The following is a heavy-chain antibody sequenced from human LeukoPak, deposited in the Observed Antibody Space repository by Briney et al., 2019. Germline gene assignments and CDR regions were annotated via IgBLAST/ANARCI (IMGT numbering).Heavy chain of an antibody. CDR1: GFTFSSYT. Sequence: GGSLRLSCAASGFTFSSYTMDWVRQAPGKGLEWVSGISGSGDVKWYADSVKGRFIISRDNSKNTLYLQMNSLRAEDTAVYYCARDSYNYYDSSGYYPDYWGQGTLVTVSS. J-gene: IGHJ4*02. CDR3: ARDSYNYYDSSGYYPDY. CDR2: ISGSGDVK. V-gene: IGHV3-23*01. D-gene: IGHD3-22*01.